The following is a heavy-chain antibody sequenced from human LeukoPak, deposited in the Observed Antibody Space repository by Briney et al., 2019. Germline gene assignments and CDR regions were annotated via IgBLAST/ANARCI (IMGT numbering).Heavy chain of an antibody. CDR2: LIPIFGTA. CDR1: GRTFSSYA. J-gene: IGHJ3*02. D-gene: IGHD4-11*01. CDR3: ARDGAHDYSDWDAFDI. Sequence: SVKVSCKASGRTFSSYAISWLRQAPGQGLDWMAGLIPIFGTANYAQKFQGRVTITTDESTSTAYMELSSLRSEDTAVYYCARDGAHDYSDWDAFDILGQGTMVTVSS. V-gene: IGHV1-69*05.